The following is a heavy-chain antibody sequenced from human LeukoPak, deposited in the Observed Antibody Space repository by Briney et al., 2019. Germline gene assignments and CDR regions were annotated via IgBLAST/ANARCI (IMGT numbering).Heavy chain of an antibody. CDR3: ARDQDAYSSGWYGVFDF. CDR1: GFTFSNYW. J-gene: IGHJ4*02. CDR2: IKQDGSES. D-gene: IGHD6-19*01. V-gene: IGHV3-7*05. Sequence: GGSLRLSCAASGFTFSNYWMSWVRQAPGKGLEWVANIKQDGSESKYVDSVKGRFTISRDNVKNTLYLQMNSLRAEDTALYYCARDQDAYSSGWYGVFDFWGQGSLVTVSS.